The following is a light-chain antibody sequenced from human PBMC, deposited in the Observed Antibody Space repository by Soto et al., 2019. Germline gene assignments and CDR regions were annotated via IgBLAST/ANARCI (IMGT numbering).Light chain of an antibody. CDR1: QGISNY. J-gene: IGKJ4*01. V-gene: IGKV1-27*01. CDR3: QKYNSDPLT. Sequence: DIQMTQSPSSLSASVGDRVTITCRASQGISNYLAWYQHKPGKAPQLLIYGATTLQSGLPSRVSGSGSGTDFTLTISSLQPEDVATYYCQKYNSDPLTFGGGTKVEIK. CDR2: GAT.